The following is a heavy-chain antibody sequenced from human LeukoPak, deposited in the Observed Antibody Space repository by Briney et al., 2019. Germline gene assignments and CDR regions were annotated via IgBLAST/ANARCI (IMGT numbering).Heavy chain of an antibody. CDR2: ISSSGSTK. V-gene: IGHV3-48*03. CDR1: GFTFISYE. J-gene: IGHJ6*04. CDR3: ARDALWSTFGMDV. D-gene: IGHD3-10*01. Sequence: GSLVLSWAASGFTFISYEMKRVRQAPGKGLEGVSYISSSGSTKYYADSVKGRFTISRDNAKNSLYLQMNSLRAEDTAVYYCARDALWSTFGMDVWGKGTTVTVSS.